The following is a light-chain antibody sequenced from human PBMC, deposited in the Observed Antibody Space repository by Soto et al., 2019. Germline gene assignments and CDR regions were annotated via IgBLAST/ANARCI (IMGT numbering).Light chain of an antibody. CDR2: EVS. V-gene: IGLV2-14*01. CDR3: NSYTSSGTPF. J-gene: IGLJ1*01. Sequence: QSVLTQPASMSGSPGQSITISCTGTSSDVGGYDYVSWYQQHPGKAPKLMIYEVSNRPSGVSNRFSGSKSGNTASLTISGLQGEDEADYYCNSYTSSGTPFFATGTKLTVL. CDR1: SSDVGGYDY.